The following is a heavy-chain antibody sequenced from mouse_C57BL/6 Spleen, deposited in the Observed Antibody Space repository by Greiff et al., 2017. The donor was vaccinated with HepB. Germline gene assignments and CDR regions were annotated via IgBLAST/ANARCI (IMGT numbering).Heavy chain of an antibody. CDR3: ARGGLYYDAPCAMDY. CDR2: IYIGNGYT. Sequence: EVHLVESGAELVRPGSSVKMSCKTSGYTFTSYGINWVKQRPGQGLEWIGYIYIGNGYTEYNEKFKGKATLTSDTSSSTAYMQLSSLTSEDSAIYFCARGGLYYDAPCAMDYWGQGTSVTVSS. D-gene: IGHD2-4*01. J-gene: IGHJ4*01. V-gene: IGHV1-58*01. CDR1: GYTFTSYG.